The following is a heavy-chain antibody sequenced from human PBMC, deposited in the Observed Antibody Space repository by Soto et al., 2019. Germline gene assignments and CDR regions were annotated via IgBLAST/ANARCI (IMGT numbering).Heavy chain of an antibody. D-gene: IGHD1-26*01. Sequence: GAYLLSLCSTFGFTFNSYAMNWVRRAPGQALEWVSSIGGSGGSRYYEDNVNRRITTSRDNSKNTVYLQMNSLGAEDTAVYYCAKDNSGSYLVEYTWFDPWGQGSLVTVSS. V-gene: IGHV3-23*01. CDR2: IGGSGGSR. CDR3: AKDNSGSYLVEYTWFDP. J-gene: IGHJ5*02. CDR1: GFTFNSYA.